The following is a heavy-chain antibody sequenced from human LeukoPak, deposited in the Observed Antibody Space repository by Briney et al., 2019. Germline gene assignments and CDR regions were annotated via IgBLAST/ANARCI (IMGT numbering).Heavy chain of an antibody. V-gene: IGHV3-48*02. CDR3: ASSGSYRFDY. CDR1: GFTFSSYS. Sequence: GGSLRLSCAASGFTFSSYSMNWVRQAPGKGLEWVSHITASGTAMFYADSVEGRFTISRDNAKNSLYLQMNSLRDEGTAVYYCASSGSYRFDYWGQGTLVTVSS. CDR2: ITASGTAM. D-gene: IGHD1-26*01. J-gene: IGHJ4*02.